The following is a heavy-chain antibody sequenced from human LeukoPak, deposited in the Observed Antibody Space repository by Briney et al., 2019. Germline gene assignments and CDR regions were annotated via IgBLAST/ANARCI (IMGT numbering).Heavy chain of an antibody. V-gene: IGHV3-21*01. CDR2: ISSSSSYI. D-gene: IGHD6-19*01. Sequence: PGGSLRLSCAASGFTFSSYSMNWVRQAPGKGLEWVSSISSSSSYIYYADSVKGRFTISRDNAKNSLYLQMNSLRAEDTAVYYRARSSAVAGTLDYWGQGTLVAVSS. CDR1: GFTFSSYS. J-gene: IGHJ4*02. CDR3: ARSSAVAGTLDY.